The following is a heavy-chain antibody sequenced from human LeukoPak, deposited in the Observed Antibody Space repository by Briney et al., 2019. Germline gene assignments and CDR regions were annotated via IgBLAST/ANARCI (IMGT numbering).Heavy chain of an antibody. Sequence: SETLSLTCTVSCDSMKNYYWAWIRQPPGKGLEWIGYIHDTRGTNYNPYLKSRVTMSLDTSKNHFSLSLKSVTAADTAVYFCAGGIGYATSPADHLGQGTLVIVSS. D-gene: IGHD6-13*01. J-gene: IGHJ5*02. CDR1: CDSMKNYY. CDR3: AGGIGYATSPADH. CDR2: IHDTRGT. V-gene: IGHV4-59*01.